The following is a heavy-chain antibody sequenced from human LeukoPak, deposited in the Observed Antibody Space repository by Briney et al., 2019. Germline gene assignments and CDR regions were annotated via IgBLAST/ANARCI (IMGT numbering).Heavy chain of an antibody. CDR1: GFTFSSYW. J-gene: IGHJ3*02. V-gene: IGHV3-74*01. D-gene: IGHD5-18*01. Sequence: GSLRLSCAASGFTFSSYWMHWVRQAPEKGLVWVSRINSDGSSTSYADSVKGRFTISRDNAKNTLYLQMNSLRAEDTAVYYCAREVDTAMGIDAFDIWGQGTMVTVSS. CDR3: AREVDTAMGIDAFDI. CDR2: INSDGSST.